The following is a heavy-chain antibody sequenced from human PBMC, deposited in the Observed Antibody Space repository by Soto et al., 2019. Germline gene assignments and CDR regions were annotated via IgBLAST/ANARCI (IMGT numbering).Heavy chain of an antibody. CDR1: GYSISSGYY. Sequence: SETLSLTCAVSGYSISSGYYWGWIRQPPGKGLEWIGSIYHSGSTYYNPSLKSRVTISVDTSKNQSSLKLSSVTAADTAVYYCARSPTIAAAVKTAPGWFDPWGQGTLVTVSS. D-gene: IGHD6-13*01. CDR3: ARSPTIAAAVKTAPGWFDP. CDR2: IYHSGST. V-gene: IGHV4-38-2*01. J-gene: IGHJ5*02.